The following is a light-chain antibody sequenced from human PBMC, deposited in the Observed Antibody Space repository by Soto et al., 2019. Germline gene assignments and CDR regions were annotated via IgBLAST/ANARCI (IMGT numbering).Light chain of an antibody. J-gene: IGKJ1*01. V-gene: IGKV3-20*01. Sequence: EIGLTQSPGTLSLSPGERATLSCRASQSVSSSYLAWYQQKPGQAPRLLIYGASSRATGIPDRFSGSGSGTDFTLTISRLEPGDFAVYYYQQYANSPGTFGQGTKVEIK. CDR3: QQYANSPGT. CDR1: QSVSSSY. CDR2: GAS.